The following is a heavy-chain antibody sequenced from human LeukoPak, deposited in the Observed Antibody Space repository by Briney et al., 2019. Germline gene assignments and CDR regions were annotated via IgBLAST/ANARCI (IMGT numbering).Heavy chain of an antibody. V-gene: IGHV4-39*07. CDR1: GDSISRSSFY. CDR3: ARGPRNIVVVVAATRSGWFDP. Sequence: SETLSLTCTVSGDSISRSSFYWGWIRQPPGKGLEWIGSIHYSGSTYYNPSLKSRVTISVDTSKNQFSLKLSSVTAADTAVYYCARGPRNIVVVVAATRSGWFDPWGQGTLVTVSS. D-gene: IGHD2-15*01. CDR2: IHYSGST. J-gene: IGHJ5*02.